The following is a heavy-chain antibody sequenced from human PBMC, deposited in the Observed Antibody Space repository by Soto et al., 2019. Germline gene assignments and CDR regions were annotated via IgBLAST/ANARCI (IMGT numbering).Heavy chain of an antibody. Sequence: QVQLQQWGAGLLKPSETLSLTCAVYGGSFSGYYWSWIRQPPGKGLEWIGEINHTGSTDYNPSLKSRVTISVDTPKNQFSLKLSSVTAADTAVYYCARVGRRGSDTYWGQGTLVTVSS. CDR3: ARVGRRGSDTY. CDR2: INHTGST. CDR1: GGSFSGYY. V-gene: IGHV4-34*01. D-gene: IGHD3-16*01. J-gene: IGHJ4*02.